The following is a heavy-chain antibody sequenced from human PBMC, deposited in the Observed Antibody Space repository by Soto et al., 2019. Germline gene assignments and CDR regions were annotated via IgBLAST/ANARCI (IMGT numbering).Heavy chain of an antibody. D-gene: IGHD7-27*01. CDR2: ISSSSNTI. V-gene: IGHV3-48*02. CDR3: VRGVPGAKTFFWYGMDV. Sequence: EVQLVESGGGLVQPGGSLRLSCAASGFTFSSYSMNWVRQAPGKGLQWISYISSSSNTIYYADSVKGRFTISRDYAKNSPYMKMNSLTDEDTAVYYCVRGVPGAKTFFWYGMDVWGQGTTVTVSS. J-gene: IGHJ6*02. CDR1: GFTFSSYS.